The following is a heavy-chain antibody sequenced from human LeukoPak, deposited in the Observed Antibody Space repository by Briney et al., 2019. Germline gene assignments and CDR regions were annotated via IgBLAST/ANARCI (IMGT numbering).Heavy chain of an antibody. V-gene: IGHV1-18*01. CDR2: ISGRT. J-gene: IGHJ6*04. CDR3: ARNFNFYNMDV. CDR1: GYNFTSYG. Sequence: GASVTVSCKAPGYNFTSYGLSWVRQAPGQGLEWMGWISGRTSYAPNFQGRVTMTTDTARSTAYMELRSLGSDDTAIYYCARNFNFYNMDVWGKGTTVTISS.